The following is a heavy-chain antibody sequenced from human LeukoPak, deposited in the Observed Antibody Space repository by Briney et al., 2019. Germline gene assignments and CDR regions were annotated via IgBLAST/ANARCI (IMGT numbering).Heavy chain of an antibody. Sequence: GGSLRLSFAASGFTFDDYTMHWVRQAPGKGLEWVAVISYDGSNKYYADSVKGRFTISRDNSKNTLYLQMNSLRAEDTAVYYCSRSVLVRDWRSWFDPWGQGTLVTVSS. CDR3: SRSVLVRDWRSWFDP. D-gene: IGHD6-13*01. V-gene: IGHV3-30*03. CDR2: ISYDGSNK. J-gene: IGHJ5*02. CDR1: GFTFDDYT.